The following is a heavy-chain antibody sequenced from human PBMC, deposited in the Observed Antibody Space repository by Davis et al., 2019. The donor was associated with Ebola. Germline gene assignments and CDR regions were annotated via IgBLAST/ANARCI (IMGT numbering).Heavy chain of an antibody. Sequence: GESLKISCAASGFSFSDYYMTWIRQAPGKGLEWLSYISSSGSSMNYADSVKGRFTISRDNAKNSLYLQMNSLRAEDTAVYYCAKESTGVTMVRGVEIGYWGQGTLVTVSS. D-gene: IGHD3-10*01. CDR3: AKESTGVTMVRGVEIGY. V-gene: IGHV3-11*04. J-gene: IGHJ4*02. CDR1: GFSFSDYY. CDR2: ISSSGSSM.